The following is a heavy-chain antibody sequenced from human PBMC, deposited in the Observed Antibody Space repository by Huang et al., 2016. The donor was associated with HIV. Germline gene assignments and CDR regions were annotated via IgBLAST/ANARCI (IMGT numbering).Heavy chain of an antibody. Sequence: QVQLVQSGAEVKKPGASVKVSCKASGYTFSSFGISWVRQAPGQGLEWVGWISVYNGNTKFAQKFQGRRTMTTDTSTSTAYMELRGLRSDDTAVYYCARGGGIQLWLLGYYYMDVWGNGTTVTVSS. J-gene: IGHJ6*03. CDR3: ARGGGIQLWLLGYYYMDV. V-gene: IGHV1-18*01. D-gene: IGHD5-18*01. CDR1: GYTFSSFG. CDR2: ISVYNGNT.